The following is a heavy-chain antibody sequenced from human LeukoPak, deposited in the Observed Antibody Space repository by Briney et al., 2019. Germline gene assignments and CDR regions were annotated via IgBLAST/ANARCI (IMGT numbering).Heavy chain of an antibody. D-gene: IGHD3-22*01. CDR3: ARSYTASGYYYGVAY. Sequence: GGSLRLSCAASGFSVSDNYMSWVRQAPGKGLEWVATIKHDGRDKHYVDSVKGRFAISRDNANNSVHLQMNSLRAEDTAVYFCARSYTASGYYYGVAYWGQGTLVSVSS. V-gene: IGHV3-7*01. J-gene: IGHJ4*02. CDR1: GFSVSDNY. CDR2: IKHDGRDK.